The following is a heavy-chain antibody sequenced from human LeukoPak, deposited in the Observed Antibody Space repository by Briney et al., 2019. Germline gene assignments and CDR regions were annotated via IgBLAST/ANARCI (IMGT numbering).Heavy chain of an antibody. V-gene: IGHV3-48*03. CDR2: ISGSGSTI. CDR1: GFTISSYE. D-gene: IGHD2/OR15-2a*01. J-gene: IGHJ4*02. Sequence: GGSLRLSCAASGFTISSYEMNWVRQAPGKGLEWFAHISGSGSTIYYADSVKGRFTISRDNAKNSLYLQMNSLRAEDTAVYYCARDSSFLFDYWGQGTLVTVSS. CDR3: ARDSSFLFDY.